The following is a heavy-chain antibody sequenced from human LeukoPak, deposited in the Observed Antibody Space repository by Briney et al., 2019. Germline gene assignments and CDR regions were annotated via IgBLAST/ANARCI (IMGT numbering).Heavy chain of an antibody. Sequence: GSLGLSCAASGFTFSSYAMSWVRQAPGKGLEWVSTISGSGVSTYYADSVKGRFTISRDNSKNTLYLQMNSLRAEDTAVYYCAKANSGDYVRNVYGMDVWGQGTTVTVSS. CDR2: ISGSGVST. D-gene: IGHD4-17*01. V-gene: IGHV3-23*01. CDR1: GFTFSSYA. J-gene: IGHJ6*02. CDR3: AKANSGDYVRNVYGMDV.